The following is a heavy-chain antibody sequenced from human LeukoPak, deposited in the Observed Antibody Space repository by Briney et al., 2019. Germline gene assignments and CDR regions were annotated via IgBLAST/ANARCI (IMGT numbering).Heavy chain of an antibody. Sequence: SGGSLRLSCAASGFTSSTYAMHWVRQAPGKGLEWVAVISYDVSKTYYADSVKGRFTISRDNSKNTLYLQMNSLRAEDTAVYYCARDFSRGSYKGRDYYMDVWGKGTTVTVSS. CDR2: ISYDVSKT. D-gene: IGHD1-26*01. V-gene: IGHV3-30*04. CDR3: ARDFSRGSYKGRDYYMDV. CDR1: GFTSSTYA. J-gene: IGHJ6*03.